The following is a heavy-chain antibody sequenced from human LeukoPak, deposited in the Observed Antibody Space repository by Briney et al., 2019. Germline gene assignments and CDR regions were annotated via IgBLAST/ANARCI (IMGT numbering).Heavy chain of an antibody. CDR1: GGSISSGSYY. CDR3: ARGVRINDY. J-gene: IGHJ4*02. Sequence: SETLSLTCSVSGGSISSGSYYWSWIRQPAGKGLEWIGRIYTSGSTNYNPSLKSRVTISVDTSKNQFSLKLSSVTAADTAVYYCARGVRINDYWGQGTLVTVSS. D-gene: IGHD1-1*01. V-gene: IGHV4-61*02. CDR2: IYTSGST.